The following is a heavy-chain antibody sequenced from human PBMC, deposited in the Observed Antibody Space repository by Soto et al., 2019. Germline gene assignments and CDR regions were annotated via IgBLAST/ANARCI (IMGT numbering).Heavy chain of an antibody. Sequence: ASVKVSCKASGYTFTDYYMHWVRQAPGQGLEWMGWINPNSGATSYAQRFQGRVTMTRDTSISTAYMELSRLTSDDTAVYYCAREGGDIVHMVYALTWYWGQGTLVTVSS. CDR3: AREGGDIVHMVYALTWY. CDR2: INPNSGAT. CDR1: GYTFTDYY. V-gene: IGHV1-2*02. J-gene: IGHJ4*02. D-gene: IGHD2-8*01.